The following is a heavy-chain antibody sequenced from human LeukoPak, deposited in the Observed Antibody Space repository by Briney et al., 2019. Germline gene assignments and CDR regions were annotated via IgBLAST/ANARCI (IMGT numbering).Heavy chain of an antibody. Sequence: ASVKVSCKASGYTFTSYTMNWVRQAPGQGLEWMGWINTNTGNPTYAQGFTGRFVFSFDTSVSTAYLQISGLKADDTAVYYCGRDPRLGIRGYTYGYFDYWGQGTLVTVSS. J-gene: IGHJ4*02. V-gene: IGHV7-4-1*02. CDR3: GRDPRLGIRGYTYGYFDY. CDR2: INTNTGNP. D-gene: IGHD5-18*01. CDR1: GYTFTSYT.